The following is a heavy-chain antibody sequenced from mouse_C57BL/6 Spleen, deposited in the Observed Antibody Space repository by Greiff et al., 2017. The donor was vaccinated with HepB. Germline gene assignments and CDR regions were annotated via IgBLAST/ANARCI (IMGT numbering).Heavy chain of an antibody. V-gene: IGHV1-64*01. D-gene: IGHD2-3*01. CDR2: IHPNSGST. J-gene: IGHJ2*01. Sequence: QVQLQQPGAELVKPGASVKLSCKASGYTFTSYWMHWVKQRPGQGLEWIGMIHPNSGSTNYNQKFKGKSTLTVDKSSSTAYMQLSSLTSEDSAVYYCARSVYDGYPGNFNYWGQGATLTVSS. CDR3: ARSVYDGYPGNFNY. CDR1: GYTFTSYW.